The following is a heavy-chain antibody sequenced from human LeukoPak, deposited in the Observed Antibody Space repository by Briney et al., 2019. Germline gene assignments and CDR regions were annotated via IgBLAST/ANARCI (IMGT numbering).Heavy chain of an antibody. CDR2: TRKKVNSYTT. CDR3: ARSYGSGTYPFDY. Sequence: GGSLTLFCAASGFTFSDHYMDWVRQAPGKGLEWVGRTRKKVNSYTTEYAASVKGRFTISRDDSKNSLYLQMNSLKTEDTAVYYCARSYGSGTYPFDYWGQGTLVTVSS. D-gene: IGHD3-10*01. J-gene: IGHJ4*02. CDR1: GFTFSDHY. V-gene: IGHV3-72*01.